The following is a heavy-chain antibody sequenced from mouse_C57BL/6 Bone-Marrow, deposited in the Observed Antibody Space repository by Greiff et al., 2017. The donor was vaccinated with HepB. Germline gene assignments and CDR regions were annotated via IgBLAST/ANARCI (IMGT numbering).Heavy chain of an antibody. D-gene: IGHD4-1*01. J-gene: IGHJ4*01. CDR2: IDPGSGST. Sequence: SGAELVKPGASVKMSCKASGYTFTSYWINWVKQRPGQGLEWIGDIDPGSGSTNYNEKFKSKATLTVDTSSSTAYMQLSSLTSEDSAVYYCAPHWAYAMDYWGQGTSVTVSS. CDR1: GYTFTSYW. V-gene: IGHV1-55*01. CDR3: APHWAYAMDY.